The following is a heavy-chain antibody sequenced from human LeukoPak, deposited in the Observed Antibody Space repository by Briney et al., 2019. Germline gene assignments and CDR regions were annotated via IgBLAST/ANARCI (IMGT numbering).Heavy chain of an antibody. CDR2: ISYSGST. J-gene: IGHJ5*02. D-gene: IGHD3-10*01. CDR1: SGTINGHY. CDR3: AIDQARSFGEASHWFDP. Sequence: PSETLSLTCSVSSGTINGHYWSWIRQPPGKGLEWIGYISYSGSTMSNPSLKSRVTISVDTSKNQFSLKVRSVTAADTAVYYCAIDQARSFGEASHWFDPWGQGTLVSVSS. V-gene: IGHV4-59*11.